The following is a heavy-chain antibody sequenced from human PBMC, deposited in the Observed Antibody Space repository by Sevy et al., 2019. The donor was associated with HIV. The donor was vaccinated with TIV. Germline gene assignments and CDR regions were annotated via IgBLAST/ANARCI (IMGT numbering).Heavy chain of an antibody. CDR2: ISSDGINH. CDR1: GFNFQTFG. D-gene: IGHD3-10*02. CDR3: TKESLRGTYIRGDFDH. Sequence: AGSLRLSCSAFGFNFQTFGMHWVRQAPGKGPEWLAVISSDGINHNYAASVKGRFTIYRDNSKSLLFLQMNSLTPNDTAVYFCTKESLRGTYIRGDFDHWGQGTLVTVSS. V-gene: IGHV3-30*18. J-gene: IGHJ4*02.